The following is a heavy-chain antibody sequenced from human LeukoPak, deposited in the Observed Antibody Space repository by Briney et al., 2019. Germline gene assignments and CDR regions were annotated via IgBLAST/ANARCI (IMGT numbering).Heavy chain of an antibody. CDR1: GGSFSGYY. V-gene: IGHV4-34*01. CDR3: ARGIPHRNWNYVVVGYFDY. Sequence: PSETLSLTCAVYGGSFSGYYWSWTRQPPGKGLEWIGEINHSGSTNYNPSLKSRVTISVDTSKNQFSLKLSSVTAADTAVYYCARGIPHRNWNYVVVGYFDYWGQGTLVTVSS. J-gene: IGHJ4*02. CDR2: INHSGST. D-gene: IGHD1-7*01.